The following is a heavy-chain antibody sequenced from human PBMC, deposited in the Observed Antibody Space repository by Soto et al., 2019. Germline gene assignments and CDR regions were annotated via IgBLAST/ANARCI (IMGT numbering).Heavy chain of an antibody. CDR3: ARHGSN. J-gene: IGHJ4*02. V-gene: IGHV4-39*01. CDR2: IYYSGIT. Sequence: SETLSLTCTVSGVSISNSSYYWGWIRRPPRKGLEWIGTIYYSGITYYNPSLKSRVTISVDTSKNQFSLKLTSVTAADTAVYYCARHGSNWGQGTLVTVSS. CDR1: GVSISNSSYY.